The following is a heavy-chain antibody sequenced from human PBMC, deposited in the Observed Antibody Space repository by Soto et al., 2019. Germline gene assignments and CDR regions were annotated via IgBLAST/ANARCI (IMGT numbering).Heavy chain of an antibody. Sequence: QVQLVQSGAEVKKPGSSVKVSCKASGGTFSSYTISWVRQAPGQGLEWMGRIIPILGIANYAQKFQGRVTITADKSTRTAYMELSSLRAEDTAVYYCARGTYSSGWYYFDYWGQGTLVTVSS. V-gene: IGHV1-69*02. CDR1: GGTFSSYT. CDR2: IIPILGIA. CDR3: ARGTYSSGWYYFDY. D-gene: IGHD6-19*01. J-gene: IGHJ4*02.